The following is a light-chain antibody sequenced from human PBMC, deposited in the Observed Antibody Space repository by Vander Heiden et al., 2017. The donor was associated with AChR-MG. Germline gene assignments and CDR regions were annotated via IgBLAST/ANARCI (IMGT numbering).Light chain of an antibody. J-gene: IGKJ2*01. Sequence: EIVLTQSPGTLSLSPGDRATLSCRDSQSVSSSDLAGYQQKPGQAPRLLIYGASSRATGIPDRFSGSGSGTDFTLTISRLEPEDFAVYYCQQYGSSPRTFGQGTKLEIK. CDR2: GAS. CDR1: QSVSSSD. V-gene: IGKV3-20*01. CDR3: QQYGSSPRT.